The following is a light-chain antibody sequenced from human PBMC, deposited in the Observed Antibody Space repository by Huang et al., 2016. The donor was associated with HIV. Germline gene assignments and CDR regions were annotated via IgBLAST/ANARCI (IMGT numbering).Light chain of an antibody. J-gene: IGKJ2*01. V-gene: IGKV3D-15*01. CDR3: QQSNNWPPYT. CDR1: QTVYSN. CDR2: GAS. Sequence: EIVMTQSPVTLSVSPGERATLSCRASQTVYSNLAWYQQKPGQAPRLLIYGASTRATGIPARFSGSGSGTEFTLTISSLQSEDFAVYYCQQSNNWPPYTFGQGTKLEIK.